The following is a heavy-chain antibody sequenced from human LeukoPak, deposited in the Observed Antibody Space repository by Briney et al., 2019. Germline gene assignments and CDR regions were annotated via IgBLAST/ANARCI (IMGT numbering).Heavy chain of an antibody. V-gene: IGHV1-3*03. CDR1: GYTFTSYA. D-gene: IGHD1-26*01. J-gene: IGHJ6*03. CDR2: INAGNGNT. CDR3: ARGPRVGAAGFVYYHYIDV. Sequence: ASVKVSCKASGYTFTSYAMHWVRQAPGQRLEWMGWINAGNGNTKYSQEFQGRVTITRDTSASTAYMELSSLRSEDMAVYYCARGPRVGAAGFVYYHYIDVWGKGTTVTVSS.